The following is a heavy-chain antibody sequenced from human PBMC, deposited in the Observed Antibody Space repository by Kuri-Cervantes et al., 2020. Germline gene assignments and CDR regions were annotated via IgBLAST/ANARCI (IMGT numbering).Heavy chain of an antibody. J-gene: IGHJ4*02. CDR3: ARGTAPDY. CDR2: INHSGST. D-gene: IGHD4-17*01. V-gene: IGHV4-34*01. CDR1: GGSFSGYY. Sequence: GSLRLSCAVYGGSFSGYYWSWIRQPPGKGLEWIGEINHSGSTNYNPSLKSRVTISVDTSKNQFSLKLSSVTAADTAVYYCARGTAPDYWGQGTLVTVSS.